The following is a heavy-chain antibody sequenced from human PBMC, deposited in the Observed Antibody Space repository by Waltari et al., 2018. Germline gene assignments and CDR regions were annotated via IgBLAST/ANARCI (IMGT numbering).Heavy chain of an antibody. CDR1: GDNVSRNGAA. Sequence: QVQLQQSGPGLVGPSQTLSLTCAISGDNVSRNGAAWNWIRQSPSRGLEWLGRTYYRSKWSNDYVTSGKSRMTINPDTSKNQFSMQLNSVTPEDTAVYFCARGRDSAFDVWGQGTTITVSS. J-gene: IGHJ3*01. CDR3: ARGRDSAFDV. V-gene: IGHV6-1*01. CDR2: TYYRSKWSN.